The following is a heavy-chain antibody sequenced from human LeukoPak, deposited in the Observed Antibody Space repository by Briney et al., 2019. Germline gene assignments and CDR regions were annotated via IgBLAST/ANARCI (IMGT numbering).Heavy chain of an antibody. CDR1: GASISSYY. CDR3: XXXLSGSLYFDY. D-gene: IGHD3-10*01. CDR2: LYISGST. Sequence: SETLSLTCTVSGASISSYYYNWIRQTAGRGLEWIGRLYISGSTDYNPSLKNRVTISVDTSNNQFSLKLNSVTAADTAVYFCXXXLSGSLYFDYWGQGVLVTVSS. J-gene: IGHJ4*02. V-gene: IGHV4-4*07.